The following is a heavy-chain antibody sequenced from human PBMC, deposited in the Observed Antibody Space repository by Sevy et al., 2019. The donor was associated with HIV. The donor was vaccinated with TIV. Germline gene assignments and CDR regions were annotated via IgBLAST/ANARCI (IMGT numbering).Heavy chain of an antibody. V-gene: IGHV4-59*01. J-gene: IGHJ5*02. CDR3: ARGMRAVAGTNWFDP. CDR1: GGSISSYY. CDR2: TYYSGST. D-gene: IGHD6-19*01. Sequence: SETLSLTCTVSGGSISSYYWSWIRQPPGKGLEWIGYTYYSGSTNYNPSLKSRVTISVDTSKNQFSLKLSSVTAADTAVYYCARGMRAVAGTNWFDPWGQGTLVTVSS.